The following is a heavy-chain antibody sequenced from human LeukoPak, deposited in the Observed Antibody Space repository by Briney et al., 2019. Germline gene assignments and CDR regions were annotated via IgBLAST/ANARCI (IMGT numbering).Heavy chain of an antibody. Sequence: GGSLRLSCAASGFTFSKYAMSWVRQAPGKGLEWVSAISGSDGNTFYADSVKGRFTISRDNSKNTLSLQMNNLRAEDTAVYYCVRRDAFDVWGQGTMVTVSS. CDR2: ISGSDGNT. V-gene: IGHV3-23*01. J-gene: IGHJ3*01. CDR1: GFTFSKYA. CDR3: VRRDAFDV.